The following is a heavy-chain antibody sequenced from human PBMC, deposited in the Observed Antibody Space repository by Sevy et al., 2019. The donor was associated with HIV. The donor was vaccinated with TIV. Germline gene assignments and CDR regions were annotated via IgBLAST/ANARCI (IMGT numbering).Heavy chain of an antibody. D-gene: IGHD1-26*01. J-gene: IGHJ4*02. CDR2: IYYNGHI. CDR3: ADENAWGRGYS. Sequence: SETLSLTCTVSGGSITSFYWNWIRQPPGKGLEWIANIYYNGHINYNPSLKSRVTLSLDTSKNQFSLRLSSVTAADTAMYYCADENAWGRGYSWGQGTLVTVSS. CDR1: GGSITSFY. V-gene: IGHV4-59*08.